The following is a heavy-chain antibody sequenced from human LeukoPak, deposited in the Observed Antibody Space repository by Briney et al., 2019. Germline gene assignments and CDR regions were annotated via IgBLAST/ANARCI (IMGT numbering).Heavy chain of an antibody. CDR3: ATIAVAGSGDFDY. CDR2: IYYSGST. D-gene: IGHD6-19*01. J-gene: IGHJ4*02. CDR1: GGSISSYY. V-gene: IGHV4-59*12. Sequence: PSETLSLTCTVSGGSISSYYWSWIRQPPGKGLEWIGYIYYSGSTNYNPSLKSRVTISVDTSKNQFSLKLSSVTAADTAVYYCATIAVAGSGDFDYWGQGTLVTVSS.